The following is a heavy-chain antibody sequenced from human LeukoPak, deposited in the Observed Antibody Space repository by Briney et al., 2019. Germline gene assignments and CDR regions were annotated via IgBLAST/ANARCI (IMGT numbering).Heavy chain of an antibody. V-gene: IGHV3-66*01. CDR3: ARGVVVPYYFDY. CDR2: IYSGGST. D-gene: IGHD2-21*01. CDR1: GFTVSSNY. Sequence: GGSLRLSCAASGFTVSSNYMSWVRQAPGKGLEWVSVIYSGGSTYYADSVKGRFTISRDNSKNTLHLQMNSLRAEDTAVYYCARGVVVPYYFDYWGQGTLVTVSS. J-gene: IGHJ4*02.